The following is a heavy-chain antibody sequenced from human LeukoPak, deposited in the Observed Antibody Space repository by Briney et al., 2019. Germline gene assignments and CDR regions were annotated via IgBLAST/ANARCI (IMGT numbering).Heavy chain of an antibody. D-gene: IGHD6-13*01. V-gene: IGHV3-48*01. CDR3: ARDAGSSWFDP. CDR2: ISGSSSTI. Sequence: GGSLRLSCAASGFTFNIFAMNWVRQAPGKGLEWVSYISGSSSTIYYVDSVKGRFTISRDNANNSVYLQMNSLRAEDTAVYYCARDAGSSWFDPWGQGTLVTVSS. J-gene: IGHJ5*02. CDR1: GFTFNIFA.